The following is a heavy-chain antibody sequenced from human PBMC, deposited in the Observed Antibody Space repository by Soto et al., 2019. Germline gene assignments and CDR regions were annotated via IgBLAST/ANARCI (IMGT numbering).Heavy chain of an antibody. D-gene: IGHD1-26*01. J-gene: IGHJ4*02. CDR1: GFTFSSYG. CDR2: ISYDGSNK. V-gene: IGHV3-30*18. Sequence: GGSLRLSCAASGFTFSSYGMHWVRQAPGKGLEWVAVISYDGSNKYYADSVKGRFTISRDNSKNTLYLQMNSLRAEDTAVYYCAKGGIKWELRTQNFDYWGQGTLVTVSS. CDR3: AKGGIKWELRTQNFDY.